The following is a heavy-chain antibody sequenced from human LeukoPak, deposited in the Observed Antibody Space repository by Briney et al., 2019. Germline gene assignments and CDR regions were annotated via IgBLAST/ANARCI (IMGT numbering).Heavy chain of an antibody. Sequence: SETLSLTCTVSGGSFSSYYWSWIRQTPGKGLEWIGYIYYSESTNYNPSLKRPVTISVDTSKNQFSLKLSSVTAADTAVYYCARARRLRVAVITFGGTLFDYWGQGTLVTVSS. V-gene: IGHV4-59*01. CDR1: GGSFSSYY. CDR3: ARARRLRVAVITFGGTLFDY. J-gene: IGHJ4*02. D-gene: IGHD3-16*01. CDR2: IYYSEST.